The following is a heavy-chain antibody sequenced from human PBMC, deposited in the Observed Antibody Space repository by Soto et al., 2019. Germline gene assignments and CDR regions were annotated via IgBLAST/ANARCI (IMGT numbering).Heavy chain of an antibody. V-gene: IGHV3-23*01. D-gene: IGHD5-18*01. J-gene: IGHJ4*02. CDR2: ISGSGGST. CDR1: GFTFSSYA. Sequence: PGWSLRLSCAASGFTFSSYAMSWVRQAPGKGLEWVSAISGSGGSTYYADSVKGRFTISRDNSKDTLYLQMNSLRAEDTAVYYCAGGGYSYGNQIDYWGQGTLVTVS. CDR3: AGGGYSYGNQIDY.